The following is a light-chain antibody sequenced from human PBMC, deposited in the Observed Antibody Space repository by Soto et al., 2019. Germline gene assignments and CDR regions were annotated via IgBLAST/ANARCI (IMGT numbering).Light chain of an antibody. CDR3: RQSYSIPYI. V-gene: IGKV1-39*01. CDR1: KSISDF. Sequence: DIQMTQSPSSLSASVGDRITITCRASKSISDFLNWYQQKPGKAPKLLIYSGSTLQSGVPSRFSGSGSGTDFTLTVSSLQPEDFATYFCRQSYSIPYIFGQGTKLEIK. J-gene: IGKJ2*01. CDR2: SGS.